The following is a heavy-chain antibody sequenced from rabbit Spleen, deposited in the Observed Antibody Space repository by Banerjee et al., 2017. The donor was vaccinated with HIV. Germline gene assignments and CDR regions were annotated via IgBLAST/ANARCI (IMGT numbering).Heavy chain of an antibody. CDR2: IDPVFGIT. CDR1: GFPFSSYY. CDR3: ARDGAGGSYFAL. D-gene: IGHD8-1*01. V-gene: IGHV1S7*01. J-gene: IGHJ3*01. Sequence: QLKESGGGLVQPGGSLKLSCKASGFPFSSYYMNWVRQAPGKGLEWIGYIDPVFGITYYANWVNGRFSISRENAQNTVFLQMTSLTAADTATYFCARDGAGGSYFALWGQGTLVTVS.